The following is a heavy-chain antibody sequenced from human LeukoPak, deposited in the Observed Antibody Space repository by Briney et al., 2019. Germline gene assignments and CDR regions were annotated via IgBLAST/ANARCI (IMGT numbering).Heavy chain of an antibody. J-gene: IGHJ5*02. D-gene: IGHD4-17*01. CDR3: ARGPPTVTTLFDP. CDR1: GFTFSSYA. Sequence: GGSLRLSCAASGFTFSSYAMSWVRQAPGKGLEWVSSISSSSSYIYYADSVKGRFTISRDNAKNSLYLQMNSLRAEDTAVYYCARGPPTVTTLFDPWGQGTLVTVSS. CDR2: ISSSSSYI. V-gene: IGHV3-21*01.